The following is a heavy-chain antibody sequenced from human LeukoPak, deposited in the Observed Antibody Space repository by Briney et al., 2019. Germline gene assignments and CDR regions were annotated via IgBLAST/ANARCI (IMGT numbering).Heavy chain of an antibody. CDR2: IIPIFGTA. CDR3: ARALVAATSRFDY. Sequence: SVKVSCKASGGTFSSYAISWVRQAPGQGLEWMGGIIPIFGTANYAQKFQGRVTITADKSTSTAYMELSSLRSEDTAVYYCARALVAATSRFDYWGRGTLVTVSS. CDR1: GGTFSSYA. D-gene: IGHD2-15*01. V-gene: IGHV1-69*06. J-gene: IGHJ4*02.